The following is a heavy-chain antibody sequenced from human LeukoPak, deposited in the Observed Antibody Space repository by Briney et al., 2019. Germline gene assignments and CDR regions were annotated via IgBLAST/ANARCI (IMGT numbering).Heavy chain of an antibody. D-gene: IGHD6-13*01. CDR2: IYYSGST. V-gene: IGHV4-59*01. J-gene: IGHJ5*02. CDR3: ARDQDSSSFSGWFEP. CDR1: GGSISSYY. Sequence: SETLSLTCTVSGGSISSYYWSWIRQPPGKGLEWIGYIYYSGSTNYNPSLKGRVTISVDTSKNQFSLKLSSVTAADTAVYYCARDQDSSSFSGWFEPWGQGTLVTVSS.